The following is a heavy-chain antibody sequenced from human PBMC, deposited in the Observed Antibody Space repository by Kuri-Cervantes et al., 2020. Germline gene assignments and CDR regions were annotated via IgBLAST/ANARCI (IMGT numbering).Heavy chain of an antibody. J-gene: IGHJ3*02. D-gene: IGHD3-10*01. CDR3: ARGGDMTPDI. V-gene: IGHV4-38-2*01. Sequence: GSLRLSCAVSGYSISSGYYWGWIRQPPGKGLEWIGSIYHSGSTYYNPSLKSRVTISVDTSKNQFSLKLSSVTAADTAVYYCARGGDMTPDIWGQGTMVTVSS. CDR1: GYSISSGYY. CDR2: IYHSGST.